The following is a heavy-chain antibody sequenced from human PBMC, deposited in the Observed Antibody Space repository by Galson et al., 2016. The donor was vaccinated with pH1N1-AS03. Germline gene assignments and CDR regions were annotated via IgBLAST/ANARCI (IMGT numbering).Heavy chain of an antibody. J-gene: IGHJ3*02. CDR1: GFTFSSYW. CDR3: YSSSWDDAFDI. Sequence: CAASGFTFSSYWMHWVRQAPGKGLVWVSRINSDGSSTSYADSVKGRFTISRDNAKNTPYLQMNSLRAEDTAVYYCYSSSWDDAFDIWGQGTMVTVSS. D-gene: IGHD6-13*01. V-gene: IGHV3-74*01. CDR2: INSDGSST.